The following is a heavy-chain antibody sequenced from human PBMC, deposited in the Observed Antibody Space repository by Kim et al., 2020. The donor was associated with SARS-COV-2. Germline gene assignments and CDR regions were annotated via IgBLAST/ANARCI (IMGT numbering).Heavy chain of an antibody. CDR3: ARDRSPGSFYPFDY. Sequence: QSVKGLFTISRDNAKNTRYLQMNSLRAEGTAVYYCARDRSPGSFYPFDYWGQGTLVTVSS. D-gene: IGHD3-10*01. J-gene: IGHJ4*02. V-gene: IGHV3-74*01.